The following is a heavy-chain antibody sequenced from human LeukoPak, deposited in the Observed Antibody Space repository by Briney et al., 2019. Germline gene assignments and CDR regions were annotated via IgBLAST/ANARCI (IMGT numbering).Heavy chain of an antibody. CDR1: GXSISSYY. J-gene: IGHJ4*02. CDR3: ARRLAVTGRYYFDY. D-gene: IGHD6-19*01. V-gene: IGHV4-59*08. Sequence: SETLSLTCTVSGXSISSYYWTWIRQPPGKGLEWIGYIYYSGSTKYNPSLESRVTISLDMSKNQFSLRLSSVTAADTAVYYCARRLAVTGRYYFDYWGQGTLVTVSS. CDR2: IYYSGST.